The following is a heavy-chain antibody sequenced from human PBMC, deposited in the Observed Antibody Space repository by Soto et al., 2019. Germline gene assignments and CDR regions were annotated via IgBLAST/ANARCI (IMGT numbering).Heavy chain of an antibody. V-gene: IGHV1-3*01. CDR3: ARDYFLVLVYSPNATDF. Sequence: GASVNVSCKASGYTFTSYAMHWVRQAPGQRLEWMGWINAGNGNTKYSQKFQGRVTITRDTSASTAYMELSSLRSEDTAVYYCARDYFLVLVYSPNATDFRCQGTLVTLSS. CDR1: GYTFTSYA. J-gene: IGHJ4*03. CDR2: INAGNGNT. D-gene: IGHD3-3*01.